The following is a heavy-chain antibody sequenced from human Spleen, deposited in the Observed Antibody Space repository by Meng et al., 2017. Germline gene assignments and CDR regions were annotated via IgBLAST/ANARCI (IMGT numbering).Heavy chain of an antibody. V-gene: IGHV3-74*01. CDR2: ISSDGRTI. Sequence: GESLKISCVASGFTFRSYWMHLVRQAPGEGLVLVSRISSDGRTITYADSVKGRFTIYRDNAKNSLYLQMNSLRAEDTAVYYCARDRITMVRGEKRDYGMDVWGQGTTVTVSS. CDR1: GFTFRSYW. J-gene: IGHJ6*02. D-gene: IGHD3-10*01. CDR3: ARDRITMVRGEKRDYGMDV.